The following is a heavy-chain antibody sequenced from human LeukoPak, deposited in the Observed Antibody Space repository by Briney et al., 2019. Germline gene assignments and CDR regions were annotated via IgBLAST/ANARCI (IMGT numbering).Heavy chain of an antibody. CDR3: ARDLGQVGAPHY. Sequence: TPSETLSLTCTVSGYSISSGYYWGWIRQPPGKGLEWIGSIYHSGSTYYNPSLKSRVTISVDTSKNQFSLKLSSVTAADTAVYYCARDLGQVGAPHYWGQGTLVTVSS. CDR1: GYSISSGYY. V-gene: IGHV4-38-2*02. CDR2: IYHSGST. J-gene: IGHJ4*02. D-gene: IGHD1-26*01.